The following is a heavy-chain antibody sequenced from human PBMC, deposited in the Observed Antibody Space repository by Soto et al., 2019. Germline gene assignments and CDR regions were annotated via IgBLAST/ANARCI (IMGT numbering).Heavy chain of an antibody. J-gene: IGHJ4*02. Sequence: EVQLVESGGGLVKPGGSLRLSCAASGFTFSSYSMNWVRQAPGKGLEWVSSISSSSSYIYYADSVKGRFTISRDNAKNSLYRQMNSLRDEGTAVYYCARDDRIATDYWGQGTLVTVSS. V-gene: IGHV3-21*01. D-gene: IGHD6-13*01. CDR3: ARDDRIATDY. CDR1: GFTFSSYS. CDR2: ISSSSSYI.